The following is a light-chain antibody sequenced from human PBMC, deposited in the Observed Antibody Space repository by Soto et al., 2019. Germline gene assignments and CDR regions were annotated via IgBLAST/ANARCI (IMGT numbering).Light chain of an antibody. V-gene: IGLV3-21*04. Sequence: SYELTQPPSVSVAPGETARIPCGGNNIGTKNVHWYQQKPGQAPVLVIYYDDDRPSEIPERFSGSNSGNAATLTISRVEAGDEADYYCQVWADVPDRVVFGGGTKLTVL. CDR1: NIGTKN. J-gene: IGLJ2*01. CDR3: QVWADVPDRVV. CDR2: YDD.